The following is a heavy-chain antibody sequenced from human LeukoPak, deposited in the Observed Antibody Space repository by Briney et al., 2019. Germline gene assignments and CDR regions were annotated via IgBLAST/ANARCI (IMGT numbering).Heavy chain of an antibody. Sequence: PSETLSLTCTVSGGSISSYYWSWIRQPPGKGLEWIGYIYYSGSTYYNPSLKSRVTISVDTSKNQFSLKLSSVTAADTAVYYCARDLGFYGDYYFDYWGQGTLVTVSS. CDR1: GGSISSYY. V-gene: IGHV4-59*01. J-gene: IGHJ4*02. D-gene: IGHD4-17*01. CDR2: IYYSGST. CDR3: ARDLGFYGDYYFDY.